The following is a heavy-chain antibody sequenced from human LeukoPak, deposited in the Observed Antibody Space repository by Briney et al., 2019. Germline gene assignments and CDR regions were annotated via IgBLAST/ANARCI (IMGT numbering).Heavy chain of an antibody. CDR2: INPCSGST. D-gene: IGHD4-23*01. V-gene: IGHV1-46*01. CDR3: AKDLRWDHPGFDP. CDR1: GYIFTSYY. J-gene: IGHJ5*02. Sequence: ASVRVSCTASGYIFTSYYMHWVRQPPGQRLEWMGIINPCSGSTSYAHKFQDRVTNTRDTSTSTVYMELSSLRSDDTAVYYCAKDLRWDHPGFDPGGQGTLVIVSS.